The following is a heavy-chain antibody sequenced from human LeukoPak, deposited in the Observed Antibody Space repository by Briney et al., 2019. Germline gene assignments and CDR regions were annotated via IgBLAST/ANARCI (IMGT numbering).Heavy chain of an antibody. J-gene: IGHJ5*02. D-gene: IGHD5-18*01. CDR1: GYTFTGYY. Sequence: ASVKVSCKASGYTFTGYYMHWVRQAPGQGLEWMGWINPNSGGTNYAQKFQGKVTMTRDTSISTAYMELSRLRSDDTAVYYCARDTAMVTYWFDPWGQGTLVTVSS. V-gene: IGHV1-2*02. CDR3: ARDTAMVTYWFDP. CDR2: INPNSGGT.